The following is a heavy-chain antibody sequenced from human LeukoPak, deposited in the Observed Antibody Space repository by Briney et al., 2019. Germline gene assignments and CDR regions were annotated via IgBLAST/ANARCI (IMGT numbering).Heavy chain of an antibody. Sequence: GGSLRLACAASGFTFRSHAMSWVRQAPGRGLEWVAGISGSSDVTDYTDSVKGRFTISKDKSKYTLFLQMNSLRDDDTAVYYCVKDGAIGFGVVNSWFDPWGQGTLVTVSS. J-gene: IGHJ5*02. V-gene: IGHV3-23*01. D-gene: IGHD3-3*01. CDR2: ISGSSDVT. CDR3: VKDGAIGFGVVNSWFDP. CDR1: GFTFRSHA.